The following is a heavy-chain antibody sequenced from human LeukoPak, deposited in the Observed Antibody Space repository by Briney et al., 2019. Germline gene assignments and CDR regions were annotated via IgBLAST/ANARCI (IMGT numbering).Heavy chain of an antibody. Sequence: GSLRLSCAASGLTVSNTYMSWVRQAPGKGLEWVSYISSSSSTKYYADSVKGRFTISRDNAKNSLYLQMNSLRAEDTAVYYCARARSGVTYYMDVWGKGTTVTVSS. V-gene: IGHV3-48*04. D-gene: IGHD3-16*02. CDR3: ARARSGVTYYMDV. CDR2: ISSSSSTK. J-gene: IGHJ6*03. CDR1: GLTVSNTY.